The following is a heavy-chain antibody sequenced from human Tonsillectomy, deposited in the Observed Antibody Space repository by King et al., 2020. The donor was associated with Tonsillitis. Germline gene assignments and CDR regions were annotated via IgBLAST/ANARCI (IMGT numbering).Heavy chain of an antibody. CDR3: ARGYSYGVDAFDI. V-gene: IGHV3-30*01. D-gene: IGHD5-18*01. J-gene: IGHJ3*02. CDR2: ISYDGSNK. Sequence: VQLVESGGGVVQPGRSLRLSCAASGFTLSSYAIHWVRQAPGKGLEWVAVISYDGSNKYYADSVKGRFTISRDNSKNTLYLQMNSLRAEDTAVYYCARGYSYGVDAFDIWGQGTMVTVSS. CDR1: GFTLSSYA.